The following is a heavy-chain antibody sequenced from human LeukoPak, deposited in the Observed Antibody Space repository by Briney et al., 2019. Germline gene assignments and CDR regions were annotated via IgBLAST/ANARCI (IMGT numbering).Heavy chain of an antibody. D-gene: IGHD2/OR15-2a*01. J-gene: IGHJ6*04. CDR2: INHSGTT. CDR1: GGSFSDYY. CDR3: ARGLRLPSRSTPAVPHV. Sequence: TTSETLSLTCAVYGGSFSDYYWNWIRQPPGKGLEWIGEINHSGTTNYNPSLKSRVTISVDTSKNQFSLRLGSVTAADTAVYYCARGLRLPSRSTPAVPHVWGKGTTVTVSA. V-gene: IGHV4-34*01.